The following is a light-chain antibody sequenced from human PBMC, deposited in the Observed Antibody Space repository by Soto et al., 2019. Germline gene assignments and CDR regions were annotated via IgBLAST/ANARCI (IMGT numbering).Light chain of an antibody. V-gene: IGKV3-15*01. CDR1: QSVSSN. J-gene: IGKJ4*01. Sequence: EIVMTQSPATLSVSPGESATLSCRASQSVSSNLAWYQQKPGQAPRLLIYGASTRATDIPARFSGSGSGTEFTLTISSLQSEDFAIYYCQQYNNWPPLTFGGGTKVEI. CDR2: GAS. CDR3: QQYNNWPPLT.